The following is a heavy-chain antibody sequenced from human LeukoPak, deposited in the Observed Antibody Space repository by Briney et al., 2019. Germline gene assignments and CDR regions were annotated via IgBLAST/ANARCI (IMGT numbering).Heavy chain of an antibody. CDR3: AKDPYSGSPLNAFDI. D-gene: IGHD1-26*01. J-gene: IGHJ3*02. Sequence: GGSLRLSCAASGFTFSSYAMSWVRQAPGKGLEWVSAISGSGGSTYYADSVKGRFTSSRDNSKSTLYLQMNSLRAEDTAVYYCAKDPYSGSPLNAFDIWGQGTMVTVSS. CDR2: ISGSGGST. CDR1: GFTFSSYA. V-gene: IGHV3-23*01.